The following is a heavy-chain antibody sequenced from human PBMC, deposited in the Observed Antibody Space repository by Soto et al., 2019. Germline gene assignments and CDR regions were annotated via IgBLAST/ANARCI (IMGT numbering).Heavy chain of an antibody. D-gene: IGHD5-18*01. CDR1: GFTFSSYG. Sequence: QVQLVESGGGVVQPGRSLRLSCAASGFTFSSYGMHWVRQAPGKGLEWVAVIWYDGSNKYYADSVKGRFTISRDNSKNTLSLQMNSLRAEDTAVYYCASPVSGGLWFNYWGQGTLVTVSS. V-gene: IGHV3-33*01. CDR3: ASPVSGGLWFNY. CDR2: IWYDGSNK. J-gene: IGHJ4*02.